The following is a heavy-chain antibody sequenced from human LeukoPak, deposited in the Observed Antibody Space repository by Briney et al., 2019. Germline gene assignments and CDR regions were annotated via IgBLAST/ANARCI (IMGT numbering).Heavy chain of an antibody. CDR1: GGTFSSYA. D-gene: IGHD2-15*01. J-gene: IGHJ4*02. V-gene: IGHV1-69*05. CDR3: ASGSSPPSYFDY. CDR2: IIPIFGTA. Sequence: ASVKVSCKASGGTFSSYAISWVRQPPGQGLEWMGRIIPIFGTANYAQKFQGRVTITTDESTSTAYMELSSLRSEDTAVYYCASGSSPPSYFDYWGQGTLVTVSS.